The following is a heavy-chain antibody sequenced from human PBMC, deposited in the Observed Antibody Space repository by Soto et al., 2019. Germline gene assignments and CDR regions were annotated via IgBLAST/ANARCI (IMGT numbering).Heavy chain of an antibody. V-gene: IGHV1-18*01. CDR2: ISAYNGNT. CDR1: GYAFTSYG. CDR3: ARVDDYGDLRVGYYYMDV. J-gene: IGHJ6*03. Sequence: GASVKVSCKASGYAFTSYGISWVRQAPGQGLEWMGWISAYNGNTNYAQKLQGRVTMTTDTSTSTAYMELRSLRSDDTAVYYCARVDDYGDLRVGYYYMDVWGKGTTVTVSS. D-gene: IGHD4-17*01.